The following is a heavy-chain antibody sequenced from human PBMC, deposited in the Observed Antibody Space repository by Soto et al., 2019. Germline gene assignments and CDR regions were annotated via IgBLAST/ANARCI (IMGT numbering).Heavy chain of an antibody. CDR2: ISGSGGTT. CDR3: AKDQAAAGTISRYFQH. V-gene: IGHV3-23*01. J-gene: IGHJ1*01. Sequence: EVQLLESGGGLVQPEGSLRLSCAASGFSFSTYAMSWVRQAPGKGLEWVSGISGSGGTTYYADSVKGRFTISRDNSQNTLYLQVNSLRAEDTAVYYCAKDQAAAGTISRYFQHWGQGTLVTVSS. CDR1: GFSFSTYA. D-gene: IGHD6-13*01.